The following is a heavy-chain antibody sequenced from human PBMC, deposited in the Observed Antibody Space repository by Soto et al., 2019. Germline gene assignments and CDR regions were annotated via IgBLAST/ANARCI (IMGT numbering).Heavy chain of an antibody. CDR2: IRSKAYGGTT. J-gene: IGHJ6*03. Sequence: PGGSLRLSCTASGFTFGDYAMSWFRQAPGKGLEWVGFIRSKAYGGTTEYAASVKGRFTISGDDSKSIAYLQMNSLKTEDTAVYYCTPRIPTTGYYYYYYMDVWGKGTTVTVSS. D-gene: IGHD4-4*01. V-gene: IGHV3-49*03. CDR3: TPRIPTTGYYYYYYMDV. CDR1: GFTFGDYA.